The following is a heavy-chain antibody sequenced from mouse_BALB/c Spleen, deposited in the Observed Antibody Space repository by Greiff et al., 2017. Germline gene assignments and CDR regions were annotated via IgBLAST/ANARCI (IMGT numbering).Heavy chain of an antibody. CDR1: GYTFTSYY. D-gene: IGHD4-1*01. CDR3: TRGGWDAGFAY. J-gene: IGHJ3*01. CDR2: INPSNGGT. V-gene: IGHV1S81*02. Sequence: QVQLQQPGAELVKPGASVKLSCKASGYTFTSYYMYWVKQRPGQGLEWIGGINPSNGGTNFNEKFKSKATLTVDKSSSTAYMQLSSLTSEDSAVYYCTRGGWDAGFAYWGQGTLVTVSA.